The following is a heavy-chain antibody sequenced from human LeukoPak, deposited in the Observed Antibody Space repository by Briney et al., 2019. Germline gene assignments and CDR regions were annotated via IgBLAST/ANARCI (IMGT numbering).Heavy chain of an antibody. CDR2: IDPSDSYT. CDR1: GYSFTSYW. Sequence: GESLKISCKGSGYSFTSYWITWVRQMPGKGLEWMGRIDPSDSYTNYSPSFQGHVTISADKSITTAYLQWSSLKASDTAMYYCAREVRDSSSSVPRGPFDPWGQGTLVTVSS. D-gene: IGHD6-6*01. V-gene: IGHV5-10-1*01. CDR3: AREVRDSSSSVPRGPFDP. J-gene: IGHJ5*02.